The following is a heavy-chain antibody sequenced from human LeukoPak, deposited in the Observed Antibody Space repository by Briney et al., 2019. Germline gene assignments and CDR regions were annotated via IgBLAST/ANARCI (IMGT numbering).Heavy chain of an antibody. CDR2: ISGYNGNT. CDR1: GYTFTTYN. J-gene: IGHJ4*02. D-gene: IGHD1-26*01. Sequence: ASVKVSCKASGYTFTTYNINWVRQAPGQGLEWMGWISGYNGNTNYAQKLQGRVTMTTDTSTSTAYMELRSLRSDDTAVYYCARDRGIVGATDIDYWGQGTLVTVSS. CDR3: ARDRGIVGATDIDY. V-gene: IGHV1-18*01.